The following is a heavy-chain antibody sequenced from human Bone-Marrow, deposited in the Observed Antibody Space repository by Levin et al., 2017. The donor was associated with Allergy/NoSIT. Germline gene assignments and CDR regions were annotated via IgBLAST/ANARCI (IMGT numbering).Heavy chain of an antibody. Sequence: ASVKVSCKASGSSFGTYAIHWVRQASGQRPEWMGWINTDNGNTKYSQKFQGRITITRDTSATTVYMELSSLRFEDTSVYYCATLGAQGSRLEYWGQGSLVTVSS. V-gene: IGHV1-3*04. CDR3: ATLGAQGSRLEY. J-gene: IGHJ4*02. CDR1: GSSFGTYA. D-gene: IGHD6-13*01. CDR2: INTDNGNT.